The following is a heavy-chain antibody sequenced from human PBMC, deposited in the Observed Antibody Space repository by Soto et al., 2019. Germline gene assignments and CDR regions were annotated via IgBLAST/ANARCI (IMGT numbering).Heavy chain of an antibody. J-gene: IGHJ4*02. CDR3: TTVTTVDYYFDY. V-gene: IGHV3-72*01. CDR1: GLTFSYRY. D-gene: IGHD4-17*01. Sequence: GGSLRLSCAASGLTFSYRYMDWVRQAPGKGLEWVGRIRKKTNSYTTEYAASVKGRFIISRDDSTNSLYLQMSSLKTEDTAVYYCTTVTTVDYYFDYWGQGTLVTVSS. CDR2: IRKKTNSYTT.